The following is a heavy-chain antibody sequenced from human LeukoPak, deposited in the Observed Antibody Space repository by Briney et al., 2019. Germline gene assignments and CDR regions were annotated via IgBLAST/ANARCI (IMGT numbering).Heavy chain of an antibody. J-gene: IGHJ3*02. CDR2: ISFDGSNA. D-gene: IGHD2-8*01. Sequence: GGSLRLSCAASGFTFSNYAMSWVRQAPGKGLEWVAVISFDGSNAYYADSVRGRFTISRDKSKDTLYLQMNSLRAEDTAVYYCARDHYWLEYCSEGVCRDSFDIWGQGTMVTVSS. CDR1: GFTFSNYA. CDR3: ARDHYWLEYCSEGVCRDSFDI. V-gene: IGHV3-30-3*01.